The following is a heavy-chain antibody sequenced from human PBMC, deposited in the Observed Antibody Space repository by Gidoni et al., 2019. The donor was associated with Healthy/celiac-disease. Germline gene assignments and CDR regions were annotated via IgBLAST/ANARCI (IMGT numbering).Heavy chain of an antibody. D-gene: IGHD5-18*01. CDR3: ARGGRNTAMVRYYYYYGMDV. J-gene: IGHJ6*02. Sequence: QVQLQQWGAGLLKPSETLSLTCAVYGGSFSGYYWSWIRQPPGKGLEWIGEINHSGSTNYNPSLKSRVTISVDTSKNQFSLKLSSVTAADTAVYYCARGGRNTAMVRYYYYYGMDVWGQGTTVTVSS. CDR2: INHSGST. CDR1: GGSFSGYY. V-gene: IGHV4-34*01.